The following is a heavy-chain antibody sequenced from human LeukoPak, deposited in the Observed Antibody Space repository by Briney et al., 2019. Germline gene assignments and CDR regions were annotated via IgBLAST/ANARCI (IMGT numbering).Heavy chain of an antibody. J-gene: IGHJ5*02. CDR1: GGSISSYY. V-gene: IGHV4-59*01. CDR3: ARIYREITIFGVDSNWFDP. Sequence: PSETLSLTCTVSGGSISSYYWSWIRQPPGKGLEWIGYIYYSGSTNYSPSLKSRVTISVDTSKNQFSLKLSSVTAADTAVYYCARIYREITIFGVDSNWFDPWGQGTLVTVSS. CDR2: IYYSGST. D-gene: IGHD3-3*01.